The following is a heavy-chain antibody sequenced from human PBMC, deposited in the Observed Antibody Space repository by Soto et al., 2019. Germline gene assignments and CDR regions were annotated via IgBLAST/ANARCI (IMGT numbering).Heavy chain of an antibody. D-gene: IGHD3-9*01. CDR2: ISGSGGST. CDR3: AKARVLRYFDWPTEPYYYYGMDV. Sequence: HPGGSLRLSCAASGFTFSSHAMSWVRQAPGKGLEWVSAISGSGGSTYYADSVKGRFTISRDNSKNTLYLQMNSLRAEDTAVYYSAKARVLRYFDWPTEPYYYYGMDVWGQGTTVTVSS. V-gene: IGHV3-23*01. J-gene: IGHJ6*02. CDR1: GFTFSSHA.